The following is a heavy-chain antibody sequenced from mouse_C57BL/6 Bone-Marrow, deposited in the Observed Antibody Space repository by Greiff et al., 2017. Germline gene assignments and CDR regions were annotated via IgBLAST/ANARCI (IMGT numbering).Heavy chain of an antibody. J-gene: IGHJ4*01. CDR1: GYTFTSYG. CDR2: IYPRSGNT. Sequence: VKLQESGAELARPGASVKLSCKASGYTFTSYGISWVKQRTGQGLEWIGEIYPRSGNTYYNEKFKGKATLTADKSSSTAYMELRSLTSEYSPVYFCARWAYYSNSRAMDYWGQGTSVTVSS. V-gene: IGHV1-81*01. CDR3: ARWAYYSNSRAMDY. D-gene: IGHD2-5*01.